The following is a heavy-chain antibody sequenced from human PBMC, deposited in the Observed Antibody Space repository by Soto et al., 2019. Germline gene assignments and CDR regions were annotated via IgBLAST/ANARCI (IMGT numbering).Heavy chain of an antibody. V-gene: IGHV4-31*03. Sequence: PSETLSLTCTVSGGSISSGGYYWSWIRQHPGEGLEWIGYIYYSGSTYYNPSLKSRVTISVDTSKNQFSLKLSSVTAADTAVYYCARAHSSSWYLGGMDVWGQGTTVTVSS. CDR2: IYYSGST. J-gene: IGHJ6*02. CDR1: GGSISSGGYY. D-gene: IGHD6-13*01. CDR3: ARAHSSSWYLGGMDV.